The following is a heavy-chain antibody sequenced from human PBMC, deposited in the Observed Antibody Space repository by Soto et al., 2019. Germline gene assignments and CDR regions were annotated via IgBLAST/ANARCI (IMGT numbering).Heavy chain of an antibody. J-gene: IGHJ6*02. V-gene: IGHV1-2*02. CDR2: INPKIGDT. CDR3: AKGLWTVGHCSGGSCYDGMDV. D-gene: IGHD2-15*01. Sequence: QVQLVQSGAXXKKPGAXXXXXXEASGYTFTGXXXXXXXXXXXXXLEWXGWINPKIGDTHYAQKFLGRVTMTRDTSISTGYMELGGLNSDDTALYYCAKGLWTVGHCSGGSCYDGMDVWGQGTTVTVSS. CDR1: GYTFTGXX.